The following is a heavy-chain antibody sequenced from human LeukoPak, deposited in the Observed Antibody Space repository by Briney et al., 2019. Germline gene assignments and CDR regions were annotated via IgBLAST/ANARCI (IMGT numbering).Heavy chain of an antibody. Sequence: GASVKVSCKASGYTFTSYGISWVRQAPGQGLEWMGWISAYNGNTNYAQKLQGRVTMTTDTSTSTAYMELRSLRSDDTAVYYCARDLAYCGGDCYSGGGDFDYWGKGTTVTVSS. CDR1: GYTFTSYG. CDR3: ARDLAYCGGDCYSGGGDFDY. J-gene: IGHJ6*04. CDR2: ISAYNGNT. V-gene: IGHV1-18*01. D-gene: IGHD2-21*02.